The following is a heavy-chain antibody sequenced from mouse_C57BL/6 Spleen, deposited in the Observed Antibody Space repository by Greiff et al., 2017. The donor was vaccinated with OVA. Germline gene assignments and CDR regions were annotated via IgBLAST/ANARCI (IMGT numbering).Heavy chain of an antibody. CDR2: IYPGSGST. D-gene: IGHD3-2*02. J-gene: IGHJ2*01. V-gene: IGHV1-55*01. Sequence: QVQLKQPGAELVKPGASVKMSCKASGYTFTSYWITWVKQRPGQGLEWIGDIYPGSGSTNYNEKFKSKATLTVDTSSSTAYMQLSSLTSEDSAVYYYARGRDSSGYGYWGQGTTLTVSS. CDR3: ARGRDSSGYGY. CDR1: GYTFTSYW.